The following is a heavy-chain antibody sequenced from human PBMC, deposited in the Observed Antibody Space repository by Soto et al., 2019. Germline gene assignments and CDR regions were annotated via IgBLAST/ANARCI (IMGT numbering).Heavy chain of an antibody. CDR2: ISSSSRYI. J-gene: IGHJ4*02. Sequence: PGGSLRLSCAASGFTFSSYSMNWVRQAPGKGLEWVSSISSSSRYIYYADSVKGRFTISRDNAKNSLYLQMNSLRAEDTAVYYCASARIEGGDYWGQGTLVTVSS. CDR3: ASARIEGGDY. D-gene: IGHD3-16*01. CDR1: GFTFSSYS. V-gene: IGHV3-21*01.